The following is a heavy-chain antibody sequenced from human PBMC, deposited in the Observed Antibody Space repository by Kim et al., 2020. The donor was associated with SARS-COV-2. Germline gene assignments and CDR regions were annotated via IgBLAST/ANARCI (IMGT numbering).Heavy chain of an antibody. V-gene: IGHV4-59*13. CDR3: ARGGIPAADENYYYFYGMDV. D-gene: IGHD6-13*01. CDR2: ISDSGST. Sequence: SETLSLTCTVSGGSISSYFWSWIRQPPGKGLEWIGYISDSGSTKYNPSLKSRITISVDTSKNQFSLKLNFVTAADTAVYYCARGGIPAADENYYYFYGMDVWGQGTTITVSS. J-gene: IGHJ6*02. CDR1: GGSISSYF.